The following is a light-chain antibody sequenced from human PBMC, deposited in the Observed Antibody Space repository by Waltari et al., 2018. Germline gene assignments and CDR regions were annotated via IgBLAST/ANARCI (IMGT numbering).Light chain of an antibody. V-gene: IGKV4-1*01. J-gene: IGKJ1*01. CDR3: QQYYSSPRT. CDR1: QNLLYRSNHKYY. Sequence: DIVMPQSPDSLAVSLGERATINCRSSQNLLYRSNHKYYLAWYQRKPGHPPKVLIYWASTRESGVPDRFSGSVSGTDFTLTISSLQAEDVAVYYCQQYYSSPRTFGQGTKVEIK. CDR2: WAS.